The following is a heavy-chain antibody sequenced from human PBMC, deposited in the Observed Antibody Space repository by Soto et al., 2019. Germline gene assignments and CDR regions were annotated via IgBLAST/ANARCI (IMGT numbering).Heavy chain of an antibody. J-gene: IGHJ6*02. D-gene: IGHD2-8*01. V-gene: IGHV4-34*01. CDR3: ARGRTRGMDV. CDR2: INHSGST. Sequence: QVQLQQWGAGLLKPSETLSLTCAVYGGSFSGYYWSWIRQPPGKGLEWIGEINHSGSTNYNPSLKSLVTIAVDTSKNQFSLKLRSVTAADTAVYYCARGRTRGMDVWGQGTTVTVSS. CDR1: GGSFSGYY.